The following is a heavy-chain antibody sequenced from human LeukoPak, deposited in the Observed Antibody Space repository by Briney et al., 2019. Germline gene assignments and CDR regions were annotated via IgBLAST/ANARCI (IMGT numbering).Heavy chain of an antibody. J-gene: IGHJ4*02. V-gene: IGHV3-21*01. D-gene: IGHD1-7*01. Sequence: GGSLRLSCAASGFTFSSYSMNWVRQAPGKGLEWVSSISSSGYIYYADSVKGRFTISRDNAKNSLYLHLNSLRAEDTAVYYCARERYNWNYAFDYWGQGTLVTVSS. CDR2: ISSSGYI. CDR1: GFTFSSYS. CDR3: ARERYNWNYAFDY.